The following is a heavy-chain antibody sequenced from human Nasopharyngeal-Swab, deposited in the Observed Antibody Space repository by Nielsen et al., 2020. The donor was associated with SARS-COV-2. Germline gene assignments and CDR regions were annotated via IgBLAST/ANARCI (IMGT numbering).Heavy chain of an antibody. J-gene: IGHJ3*02. CDR2: ISGSGGST. CDR3: AKEGLEDGGAFDI. V-gene: IGHV3-23*01. D-gene: IGHD3-16*01. Sequence: WIRQPPGKGLEWVSAISGSGGSTYYADSVKGRFTISRDNSKNTLYLQMNSLRAEDTAVYYCAKEGLEDGGAFDIWGQGTMVTVSS.